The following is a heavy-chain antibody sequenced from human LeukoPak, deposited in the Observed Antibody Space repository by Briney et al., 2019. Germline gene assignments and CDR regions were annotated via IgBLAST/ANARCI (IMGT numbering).Heavy chain of an antibody. V-gene: IGHV1-3*01. CDR3: ARDAYMAAADTWFDP. D-gene: IGHD6-13*01. CDR1: GYTLSTYA. J-gene: IGHJ5*02. Sequence: GASLKVSCKASGYTLSTYAIHWVRQAAGQRLEWMGWINSAYGNTKYSQKCQGRVTITSDTSATSAYMEVHSLTSEDTAIYYGARDAYMAAADTWFDPWGQGTLVTVSS. CDR2: INSAYGNT.